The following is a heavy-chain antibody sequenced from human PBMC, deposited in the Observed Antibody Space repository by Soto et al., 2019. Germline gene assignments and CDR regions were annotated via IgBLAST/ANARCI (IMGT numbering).Heavy chain of an antibody. CDR3: ARDNAPYCGGDCYSLDY. D-gene: IGHD2-21*02. V-gene: IGHV3-33*01. CDR1: GFTFSSHG. CDR2: IWYDGSNK. J-gene: IGHJ4*02. Sequence: GGSLRLSCAASGFTFSSHGMHWVRQAPGKGLEWVAVIWYDGSNKYYADSVKGRFTISRDNSKNTLYLQMNSLRAEDTAVYYCARDNAPYCGGDCYSLDYWGQGTLVTVSS.